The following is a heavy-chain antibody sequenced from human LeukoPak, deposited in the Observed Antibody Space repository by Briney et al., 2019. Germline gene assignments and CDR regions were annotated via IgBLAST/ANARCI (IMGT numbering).Heavy chain of an antibody. CDR3: ATPGGLDSNYVFDY. V-gene: IGHV1-2*02. Sequence: ASVKVSCKASGYTFTGYYMHWVRRAPGQGLEGLGWINPNSGGTNYAQKFQGRVTMTRDTSISTAYMEVSRLRSDDTAVYYCATPGGLDSNYVFDYWGQGTLVTVSS. D-gene: IGHD4-11*01. CDR1: GYTFTGYY. CDR2: INPNSGGT. J-gene: IGHJ4*02.